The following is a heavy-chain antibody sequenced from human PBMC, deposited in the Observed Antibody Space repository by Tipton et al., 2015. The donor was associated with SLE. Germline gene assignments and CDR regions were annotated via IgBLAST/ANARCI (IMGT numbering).Heavy chain of an antibody. CDR3: AREGQSSTWYSDSMNYYYYMDV. J-gene: IGHJ6*03. CDR2: ISNSGST. V-gene: IGHV4-4*08. CDR1: GTSISRFY. Sequence: TLSLTCTVSGTSISRFYWNWIRQSPGKGLEWIGYISNSGSTNYNPSLKSRVTISVDRSKNQFSLNVSSVTAADTAVYYCAREGQSSTWYSDSMNYYYYMDVWGKGTTVTVSS. D-gene: IGHD6-13*01.